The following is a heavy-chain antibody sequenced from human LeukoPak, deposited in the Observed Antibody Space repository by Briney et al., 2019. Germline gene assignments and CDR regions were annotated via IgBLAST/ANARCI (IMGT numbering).Heavy chain of an antibody. V-gene: IGHV4-31*03. J-gene: IGHJ3*02. CDR1: GGSISSGAYY. D-gene: IGHD5-12*01. CDR3: AREWLRGNAFDI. CDR2: IYYTGST. Sequence: SQTLSLTCTVSGGSISSGAYYWSWIRQHPGKGLEWIGYIYYTGSTYYNPSLKSRVTMSLDTSNNQFSLKLSSVTAADTAVYYCAREWLRGNAFDIWGQGTMVTVSS.